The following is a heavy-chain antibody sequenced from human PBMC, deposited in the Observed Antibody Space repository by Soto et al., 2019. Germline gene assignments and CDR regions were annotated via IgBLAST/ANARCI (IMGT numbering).Heavy chain of an antibody. CDR2: IYYSGST. D-gene: IGHD6-25*01. V-gene: IGHV4-31*03. CDR1: GGSISSGGYY. J-gene: IGHJ6*03. CDR3: ARDLAASDGYYYYYYMDV. Sequence: TSETLSLTCTVSGGSISSGGYYWSWIRQHPGKGLEWIGYIYYSGSTYYNPSLKSRVTISVDTSKNQFSLKLSSVTAADTAVYYCARDLAASDGYYYYYYMDVWGKGTTVTSP.